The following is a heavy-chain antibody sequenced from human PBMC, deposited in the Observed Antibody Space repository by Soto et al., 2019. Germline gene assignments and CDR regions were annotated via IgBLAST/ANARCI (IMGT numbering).Heavy chain of an antibody. CDR1: GGSISSSSYY. Sequence: SETLSLTCTVSGGSISSSSYYGGWIRQPPGKGLGWIGSIYYSGSTYYNPSLKSRVTISVDTSKNQFHLKLSSVTAADTAVYYCARLVGYSYGTGYYFDYWGQGNLVTVS. D-gene: IGHD5-18*01. V-gene: IGHV4-39*01. CDR2: IYYSGST. J-gene: IGHJ4*02. CDR3: ARLVGYSYGTGYYFDY.